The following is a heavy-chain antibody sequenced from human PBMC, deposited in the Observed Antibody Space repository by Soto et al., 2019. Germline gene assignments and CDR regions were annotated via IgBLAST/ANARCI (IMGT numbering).Heavy chain of an antibody. CDR3: ACLELTQNVDY. CDR2: ISWNSVSI. D-gene: IGHD1-7*01. Sequence: SLRLSCAASGFTFDDYAMHWVRQAPGKGLVWVSGISWNSVSIGYADSVKGRFTISRDNAKNSLYLQMNSLRAEDTALYYCACLELTQNVDYWGQGTLVTVSS. CDR1: GFTFDDYA. J-gene: IGHJ4*02. V-gene: IGHV3-9*01.